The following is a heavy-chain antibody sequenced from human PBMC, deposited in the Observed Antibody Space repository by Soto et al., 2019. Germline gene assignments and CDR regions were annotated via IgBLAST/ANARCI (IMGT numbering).Heavy chain of an antibody. CDR1: GDSISRSVW. CDR2: AYHTGNT. Sequence: SETLSLTCAVSGDSISRSVWWTWVRQSPGKGLEWIVDAYHTGNTNYSPSLRARVTITVDKSKNLFSLFLNSVTAADTAIYYCARDLLDYDISGAFDIWGQGTMVTVSS. J-gene: IGHJ3*02. CDR3: ARDLLDYDISGAFDI. V-gene: IGHV4-4*02. D-gene: IGHD3-9*01.